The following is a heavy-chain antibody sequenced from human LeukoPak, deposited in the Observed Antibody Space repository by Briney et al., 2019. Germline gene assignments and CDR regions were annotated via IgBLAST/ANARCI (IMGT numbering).Heavy chain of an antibody. V-gene: IGHV4-4*07. Sequence: SETLSLTCIVSGGSISNYYWTWIRQPAGKGLEWIGHIYSSGISNYNPSLKSRVSMSMDVSKNQFSLKLNSVTAADTAVYYCARVDFSSTYYTDNWFDPWGQGTLVTVSS. D-gene: IGHD3-3*01. CDR3: ARVDFSSTYYTDNWFDP. CDR2: IYSSGIS. CDR1: GGSISNYY. J-gene: IGHJ5*02.